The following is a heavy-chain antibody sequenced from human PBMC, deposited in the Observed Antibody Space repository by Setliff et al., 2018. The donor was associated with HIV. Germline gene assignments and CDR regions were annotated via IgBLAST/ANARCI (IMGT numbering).Heavy chain of an antibody. J-gene: IGHJ6*02. D-gene: IGHD2-8*02. CDR1: GYSFTSYW. V-gene: IGHV5-51*01. Sequence: GESLKISCKGSGYSFTSYWIAWVRQMPGKGLEWMGLIYPGDSDTRYSPSFQGQVTISVDKSIRTAYLQWSSLKASDTATYYCARHINSYWYGDGMDVWGQGTTVTVSS. CDR2: IYPGDSDT. CDR3: ARHINSYWYGDGMDV.